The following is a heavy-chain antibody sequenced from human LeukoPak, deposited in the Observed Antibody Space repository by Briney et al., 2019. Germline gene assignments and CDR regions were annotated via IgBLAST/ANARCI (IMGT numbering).Heavy chain of an antibody. CDR2: IIPILGIA. CDR1: GGTFSSYA. D-gene: IGHD3-22*01. J-gene: IGHJ6*02. CDR3: ARHYDSSGYYFNYYYYGMDV. Sequence: SVKVSCKASGGTFSSYAISWVRQAPGQGLEWMGRIIPILGIANYAQKFQGRVTITADKSTGTAYMELSSLRSEDTAVYYCARHYDSSGYYFNYYYYGMDVWGQGTTVTVSS. V-gene: IGHV1-69*04.